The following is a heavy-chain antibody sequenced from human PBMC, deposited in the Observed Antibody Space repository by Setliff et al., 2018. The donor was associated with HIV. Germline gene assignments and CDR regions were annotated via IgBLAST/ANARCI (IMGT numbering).Heavy chain of an antibody. CDR1: GFTFSTYA. D-gene: IGHD2-2*01. J-gene: IGHJ6*03. Sequence: RLSCAASGFTFSTYAMHWVRQAPGKGLEWVSSITSSGNYKSYADSVQGRFTISRDNADNSLYLDMNSLRAEDTGVYYCARDQEYVIVVAASMNMPGYLHYYYMDVWGRGSTVTVSS. CDR2: ITSSGNYK. CDR3: ARDQEYVIVVAASMNMPGYLHYYYMDV. V-gene: IGHV3-21*01.